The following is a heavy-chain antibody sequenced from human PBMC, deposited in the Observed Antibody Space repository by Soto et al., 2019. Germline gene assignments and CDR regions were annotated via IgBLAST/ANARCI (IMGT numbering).Heavy chain of an antibody. Sequence: GASVKVSCKASGGTFSSYTISWVRQAPGQGLEWMGRIIPILGIANYAQKFQGRVTITADKSTSTAYMELSSLRSEDTAVYYCARAEAVRFNWFDPWGQGTLVTVSS. D-gene: IGHD2-15*01. CDR2: IIPILGIA. V-gene: IGHV1-69*02. J-gene: IGHJ5*02. CDR1: GGTFSSYT. CDR3: ARAEAVRFNWFDP.